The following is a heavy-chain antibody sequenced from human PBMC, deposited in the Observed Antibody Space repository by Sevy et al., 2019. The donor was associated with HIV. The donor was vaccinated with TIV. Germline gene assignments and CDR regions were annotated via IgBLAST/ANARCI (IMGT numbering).Heavy chain of an antibody. CDR1: GFIFSTYT. CDR3: AKGDRTFYGLDV. J-gene: IGHJ6*02. Sequence: VGSLRLSCAASGFIFSTYTMTWVRQAPGKALEWVSGIGGSGGSTYYADSLKGRFTIFRDNSKNTVYLQMNSLRAEDTAVYYCAKGDRTFYGLDVWGQGTTVTVSS. V-gene: IGHV3-23*01. CDR2: IGGSGGST. D-gene: IGHD3-22*01.